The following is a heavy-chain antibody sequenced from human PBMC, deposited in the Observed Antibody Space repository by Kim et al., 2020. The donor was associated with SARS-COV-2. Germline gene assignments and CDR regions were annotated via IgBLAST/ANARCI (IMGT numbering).Heavy chain of an antibody. CDR1: GYTFINYG. J-gene: IGHJ2*01. D-gene: IGHD3-22*01. CDR2: ISTSNGKT. Sequence: ASVKVSCKASGYTFINYGVSWVRQAPGQGLEWMGWISTSNGKTKLARKFQGRVTLTAEKSTNTAYLDLRSLKSDDTAVYFCARVIPTSDSSGYYPLDPGYFDLWGRGTLVSVSS. V-gene: IGHV1-18*01. CDR3: ARVIPTSDSSGYYPLDPGYFDL.